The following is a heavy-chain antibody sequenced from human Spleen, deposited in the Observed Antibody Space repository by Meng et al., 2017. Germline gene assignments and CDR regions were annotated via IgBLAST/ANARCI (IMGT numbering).Heavy chain of an antibody. J-gene: IGHJ4*02. Sequence: SETLSLTCAVSGGSISDYYWSWIRQPPGKGLELIGYIYYSGTTNYNPSLKSRVTISVDTSKNQFSLKLSSVTAADTAVYYCARVGRWLQFGFHDYWGQGTLVTVSS. CDR2: IYYSGTT. D-gene: IGHD5-24*01. CDR1: GGSISDYY. V-gene: IGHV4-59*12. CDR3: ARVGRWLQFGFHDY.